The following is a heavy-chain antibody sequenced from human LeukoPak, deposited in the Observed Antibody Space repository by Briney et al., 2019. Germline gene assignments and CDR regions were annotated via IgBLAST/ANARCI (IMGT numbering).Heavy chain of an antibody. J-gene: IGHJ3*02. Sequence: GASVKVSCKASGYTFTGYYIHWVRQAPGQGLEWMGWINPNSGGTNYAQKFQGRVTMTRDTSISTAYMELSRLRSDDTAVYYCARVEYCSGGSCYPHDAFDIWGQGTMVTVSS. CDR1: GYTFTGYY. V-gene: IGHV1-2*02. D-gene: IGHD2-15*01. CDR2: INPNSGGT. CDR3: ARVEYCSGGSCYPHDAFDI.